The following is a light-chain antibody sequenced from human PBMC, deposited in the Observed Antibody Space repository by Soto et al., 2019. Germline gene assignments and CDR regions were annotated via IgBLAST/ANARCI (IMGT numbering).Light chain of an antibody. Sequence: IQLTQSPSSLSASVGDRVTITCRASQGISSYLAWYQQKPGKAPKLLIYAASTLQSGVPSSFSGSGSGTDFTLTISSLQPEDFATYYCQQLNIYPWTLGQGTKVEIK. CDR1: QGISSY. CDR2: AAS. J-gene: IGKJ1*01. CDR3: QQLNIYPWT. V-gene: IGKV1-9*01.